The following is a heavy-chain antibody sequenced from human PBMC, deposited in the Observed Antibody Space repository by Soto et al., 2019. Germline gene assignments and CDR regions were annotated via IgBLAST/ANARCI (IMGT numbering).Heavy chain of an antibody. CDR3: AKGPTATTTRADY. CDR1: AFTFSDYA. V-gene: IGHV3-23*01. CDR2: ITAGGNT. D-gene: IGHD1-1*01. J-gene: IGHJ4*02. Sequence: GASVKVSCAASAFTFSDYAMNWVRQAPGKGLEWVSQITAGGNTYYADSVKGRFTISRDNSKNTLYLQMNSLRAEDTAVYYCAKGPTATTTRADYWGQGILVTVSS.